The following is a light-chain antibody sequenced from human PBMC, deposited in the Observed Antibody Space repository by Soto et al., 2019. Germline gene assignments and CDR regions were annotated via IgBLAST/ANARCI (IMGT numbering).Light chain of an antibody. CDR1: QSLRSD. Sequence: EILMTQSPPTLSVSPVERATLSCMTSQSLRSDLAWYQQKPGQAPRLLIYGASTRATDVPARFSGSGSGTEFTLTIGSLQSEDSAVYYCQQYDNWPPTFGQGTRLEIK. CDR2: GAS. V-gene: IGKV3-15*01. J-gene: IGKJ5*01. CDR3: QQYDNWPPT.